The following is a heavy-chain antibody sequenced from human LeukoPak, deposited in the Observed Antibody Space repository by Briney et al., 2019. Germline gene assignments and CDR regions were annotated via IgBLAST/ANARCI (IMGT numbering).Heavy chain of an antibody. CDR2: IIPIFGTA. D-gene: IGHD3-22*01. CDR3: ARDREGYDSSQSYFDY. CDR1: GGTFSSYA. V-gene: IGHV1-69*13. J-gene: IGHJ4*02. Sequence: GASVKVSCKASGGTFSSYAISWVRQAPGQGLEWMGGIIPIFGTANYAQKFQGRVTITADESTSTAYMELSSLRSEDTAVYYCARDREGYDSSQSYFDYWGQGTLVTVSS.